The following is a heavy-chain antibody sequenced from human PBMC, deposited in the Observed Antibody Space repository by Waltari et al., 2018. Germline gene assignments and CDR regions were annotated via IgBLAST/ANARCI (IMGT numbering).Heavy chain of an antibody. J-gene: IGHJ4*02. V-gene: IGHV1-2*06. CDR1: GYTFTGYY. CDR3: ARVESYDFWSGYFDY. CDR2: INPNSGGT. Sequence: QVQLVQSGAEVKKPGASVKVSCKASGYTFTGYYMHWVRQAPGQGLEWMGRINPNSGGTNYAQKFQGRVTMTRDTSISTAYMELSRLRSDDTAVYYCARVESYDFWSGYFDYWGQGTLVTVSS. D-gene: IGHD3-3*01.